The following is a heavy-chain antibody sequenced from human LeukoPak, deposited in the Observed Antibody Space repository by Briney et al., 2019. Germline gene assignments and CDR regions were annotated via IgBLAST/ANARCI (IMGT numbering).Heavy chain of an antibody. V-gene: IGHV3-30*04. CDR1: GFTFSSYA. CDR2: ISYDGSNK. D-gene: IGHD6-13*01. CDR3: ARDGLSSSWYTGNWFDP. Sequence: PVGSLRLSCAASGFTFSSYAMHWVRQAPGKGLEWVAVISYDGSNKYYADSVKGRFTISRDNSKNTLYLQMNSLRAEDTAVYYCARDGLSSSWYTGNWFDPWGQGTLVTVSS. J-gene: IGHJ5*02.